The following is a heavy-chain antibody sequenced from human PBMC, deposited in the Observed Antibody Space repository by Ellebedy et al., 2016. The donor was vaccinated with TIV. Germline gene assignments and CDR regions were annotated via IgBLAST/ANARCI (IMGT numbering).Heavy chain of an antibody. CDR3: AKDSDVLRYFDWFSA. J-gene: IGHJ5*02. D-gene: IGHD3-9*01. Sequence: PGGSLRLSCAASGFTFTQYWLHWVRQAPGKGPVWVSRINSDGSSTTYADSVKGRFTISRDNSKRTLYLQMYSLRAEDTATYYCAKDSDVLRYFDWFSAWGQGTQVTVSS. CDR1: GFTFTQYW. CDR2: INSDGSST. V-gene: IGHV3-74*01.